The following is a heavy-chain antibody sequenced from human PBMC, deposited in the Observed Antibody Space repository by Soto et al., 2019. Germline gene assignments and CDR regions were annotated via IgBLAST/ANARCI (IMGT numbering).Heavy chain of an antibody. D-gene: IGHD3-22*01. CDR3: ARLAHYYDSSGYQYYFDY. CDR1: GGTFSSYA. Sequence: QVQLVQSGAEVKKPGSSVKVSCKASGGTFSSYAISWVRQAPGQGLEWMGVIIPIFGTANYAQKFQGRVTITADESTSTAYMELSSLRSEDTAVYYCARLAHYYDSSGYQYYFDYWGQGTLVTVSS. J-gene: IGHJ4*02. CDR2: IIPIFGTA. V-gene: IGHV1-69*01.